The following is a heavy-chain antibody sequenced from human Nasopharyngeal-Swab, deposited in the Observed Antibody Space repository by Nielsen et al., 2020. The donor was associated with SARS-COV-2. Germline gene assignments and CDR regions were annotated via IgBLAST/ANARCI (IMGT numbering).Heavy chain of an antibody. CDR3: ATVETGPGLPFDY. Sequence: ASVKVSCKVSGYTLTELSMHWVRQAPGKGLEWMGGFDPEDGETIYAQKFQGRVTMTEDTSTDTAYMELSSLRSEDTAEYYCATVETGPGLPFDYWGQGTLVTVSS. CDR1: GYTLTELS. V-gene: IGHV1-24*01. J-gene: IGHJ4*02. D-gene: IGHD5-18*01. CDR2: FDPEDGET.